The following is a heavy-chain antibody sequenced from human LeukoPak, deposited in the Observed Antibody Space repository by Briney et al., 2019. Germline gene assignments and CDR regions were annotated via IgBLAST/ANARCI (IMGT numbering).Heavy chain of an antibody. D-gene: IGHD6-13*01. CDR1: GGSISSGGYY. J-gene: IGHJ3*02. CDR3: ARDLAAARAFDI. Sequence: TLSLTCTVSGGSISSGGYYWSWIRQPPGKGLEWIGYIYHSGSTYYNPSLKSRVTISVDRSKNQSSLKLSSVTAADTAVYYCARDLAAARAFDIWGQGTMVTVSS. V-gene: IGHV4-30-2*01. CDR2: IYHSGST.